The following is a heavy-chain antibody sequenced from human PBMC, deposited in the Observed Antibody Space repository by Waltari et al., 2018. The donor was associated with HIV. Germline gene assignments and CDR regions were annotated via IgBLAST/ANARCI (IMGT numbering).Heavy chain of an antibody. CDR2: VSTYNGNT. CDR1: GYSFNNYG. D-gene: IGHD2-21*01. J-gene: IGHJ6*02. V-gene: IGHV1-18*01. CDR3: ARFGDCGGECYRYYYYGMDV. Sequence: QGQLVQSGAEVKKPGASVKVSCKAPGYSFNNYGISWVRQAPGQGLEWMGWVSTYNGNTKYAQNLQGRVTMTTDTSTTTAYMDLRSLTSDDTAVYYCARFGDCGGECYRYYYYGMDVWAKGPRSPSP.